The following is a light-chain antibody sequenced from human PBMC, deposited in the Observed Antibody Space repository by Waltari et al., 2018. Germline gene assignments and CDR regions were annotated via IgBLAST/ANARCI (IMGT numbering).Light chain of an antibody. J-gene: IGLJ2*01. V-gene: IGLV2-14*01. Sequence: QSALTQPASVSGSPGQSITIPCTGTRSDVGGYHFVSWYQQHPGKAPKLMIYDVTKWPSGVSNRFSGSKSGNTASLTISGLQAEDEADYYCTSYTSTNTVVFGGGTKVTVL. CDR1: RSDVGGYHF. CDR3: TSYTSTNTVV. CDR2: DVT.